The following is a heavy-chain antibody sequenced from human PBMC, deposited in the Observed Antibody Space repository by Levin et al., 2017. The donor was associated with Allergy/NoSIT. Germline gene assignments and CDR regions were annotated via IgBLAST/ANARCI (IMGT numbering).Heavy chain of an antibody. Sequence: AASVKVSCKGSGYSFTSYWIGWVRQMPGKGLEWMGIIYPGDSDTRYSPSFQGQVTISADKSISTAYLQWSSLKASDTAMYYCARFTRDTLTDYYYGMDVWGQGTTVTVSS. D-gene: IGHD2-15*01. V-gene: IGHV5-51*01. J-gene: IGHJ6*02. CDR3: ARFTRDTLTDYYYGMDV. CDR2: IYPGDSDT. CDR1: GYSFTSYW.